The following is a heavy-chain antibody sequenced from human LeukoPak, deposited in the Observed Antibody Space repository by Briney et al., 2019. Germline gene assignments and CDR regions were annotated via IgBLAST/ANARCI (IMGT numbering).Heavy chain of an antibody. J-gene: IGHJ4*02. CDR2: INSDGTST. D-gene: IGHD4-11*01. Sequence: GGSLRLSCAASGFTFSSYWMHWVRQVPGKGLVWVSRINSDGTSTTYADSVKGRFTISRDNAKNTLYLQMNSLRAEDTAVYYCAKVDGNPTVTTPSFDYWGQGTLVTVSS. CDR3: AKVDGNPTVTTPSFDY. CDR1: GFTFSSYW. V-gene: IGHV3-74*01.